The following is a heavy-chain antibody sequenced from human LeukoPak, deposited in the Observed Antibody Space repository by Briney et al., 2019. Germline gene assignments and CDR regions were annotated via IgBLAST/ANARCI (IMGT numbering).Heavy chain of an antibody. D-gene: IGHD3-9*01. CDR1: GFTLSSYW. Sequence: GGSLRLSCAPSGFTLSSYWMSWVRPAPGEGLEWVANIKQEGSEKYYVDSVKGRYTISRDNAKNSLYLQINSLRAEDTAVYYCARGFCDILTGYYCNWFDPWGQGTLVTASS. V-gene: IGHV3-7*03. J-gene: IGHJ5*02. CDR2: IKQEGSEK. CDR3: ARGFCDILTGYYCNWFDP.